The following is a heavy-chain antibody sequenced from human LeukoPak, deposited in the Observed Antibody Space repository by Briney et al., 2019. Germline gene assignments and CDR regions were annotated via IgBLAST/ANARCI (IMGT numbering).Heavy chain of an antibody. D-gene: IGHD5-12*01. CDR2: IKQDGSEK. CDR1: GFTFRSYW. Sequence: GGSLRLSCAASGFTFRSYWLSWVRQAPGKGLEWVANIKQDGSEKYYVDSVKGRFTISRDNAKNSLYLQMNSLRAEDTAVYYCARRGSGYVRPFDYWGQGTLVTVSS. CDR3: ARRGSGYVRPFDY. V-gene: IGHV3-7*01. J-gene: IGHJ4*02.